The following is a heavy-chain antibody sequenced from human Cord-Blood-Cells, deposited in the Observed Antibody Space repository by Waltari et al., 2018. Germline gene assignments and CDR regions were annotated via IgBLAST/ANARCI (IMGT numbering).Heavy chain of an antibody. CDR1: GFTFSSYS. CDR3: ARDLSSWYYFDY. V-gene: IGHV3-21*01. J-gene: IGHJ4*02. Sequence: EVQLVESGGGLVKPGGSLRLSCAAPGFTFSSYSMNWVRQAPGKGLEWVSSISSSSSYIYYADSVKGRFTISRDNAKNSLYLQMNSLRAEDTAVYYCARDLSSWYYFDYWGQGTLVTVSS. CDR2: ISSSSSYI. D-gene: IGHD6-13*01.